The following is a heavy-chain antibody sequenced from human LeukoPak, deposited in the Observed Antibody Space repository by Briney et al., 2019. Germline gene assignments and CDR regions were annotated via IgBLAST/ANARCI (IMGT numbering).Heavy chain of an antibody. V-gene: IGHV4-4*07. CDR3: ARGTYSGYGVYYYYGMDV. CDR1: GGSISSYY. J-gene: IGHJ6*02. CDR2: IYTSGST. Sequence: SETLSLTCTVSGGSISSYYWSWIRQPAGKGLEWIGRIYTSGSTNYNPSLKSRVTMSVDTSKNQFSLKLSSVTAADTAVYYCARGTYSGYGVYYYYGMDVWGQGTTVTVSS. D-gene: IGHD5-12*01.